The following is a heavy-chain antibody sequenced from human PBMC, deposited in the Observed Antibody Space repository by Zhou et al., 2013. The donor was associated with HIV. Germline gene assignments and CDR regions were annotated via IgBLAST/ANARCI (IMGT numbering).Heavy chain of an antibody. CDR2: LNTGNGNT. CDR3: AREGAAYCDGDCSPFLFDY. J-gene: IGHJ4*02. D-gene: IGHD2-21*01. V-gene: IGHV1-3*04. CDR1: GYTFTSYT. Sequence: QVQLVQSGAEVKKPGASVQVSCEASGYTFTSYTIHWVRQAPGQSLEWMGWLNTGNGNTKFSQNFHGRVTLTRDTSATTAYMELSSLRSEDTAIYYCAREGAAYCDGDCSPFLFDYWGQGTLVSVSA.